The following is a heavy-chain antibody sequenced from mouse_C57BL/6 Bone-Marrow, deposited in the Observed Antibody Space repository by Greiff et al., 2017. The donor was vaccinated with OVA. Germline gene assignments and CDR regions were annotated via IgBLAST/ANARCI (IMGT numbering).Heavy chain of an antibody. CDR3: ARGDWAEAMDY. V-gene: IGHV5-17*01. Sequence: DVKLVESGGGLVKPGGSLKLSCAASGFTFSDYGMHWVRQAPEKGLEWVAYISSGSSTTYYADTVKGRFTISRDNAKNTLFLQMTSLRSEDTAMYYCARGDWAEAMDYWGQGTSVTVSS. CDR1: GFTFSDYG. J-gene: IGHJ4*01. D-gene: IGHD4-1*01. CDR2: ISSGSSTT.